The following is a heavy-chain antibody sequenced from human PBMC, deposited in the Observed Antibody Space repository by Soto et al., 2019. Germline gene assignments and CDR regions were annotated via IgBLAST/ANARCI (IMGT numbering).Heavy chain of an antibody. Sequence: DVQLLESGGGLVQPGGSLRLSCAASGFSFSKYAMIWVRQAPGKGQEWVSGITGSGGTIEYAASVKGRFTISRDNYKNTVYLQMHSLRAEDTAMYYCAKDAVYGDGLWLVADWGQGTLVTVS. J-gene: IGHJ4*02. CDR1: GFSFSKYA. CDR3: AKDAVYGDGLWLVAD. CDR2: ITGSGGTI. V-gene: IGHV3-23*01. D-gene: IGHD2-21*02.